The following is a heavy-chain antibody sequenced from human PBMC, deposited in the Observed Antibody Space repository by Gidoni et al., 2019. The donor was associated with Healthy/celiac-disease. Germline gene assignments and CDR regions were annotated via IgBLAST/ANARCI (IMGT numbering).Heavy chain of an antibody. J-gene: IGHJ4*02. CDR2: ISSSSSYT. D-gene: IGHD5-12*01. Sequence: VQLVDSGGGLVKPGGSLRLAGAATGFSCSDYYMSWIPQAPWKGVEWVSYISSSSSYTNYADSVKGRFTISRDNAKNSLYLQMNSLRAEDTAVYYCARVKGGGYAGGFDYWGQGTLVTVSS. V-gene: IGHV3-11*06. CDR3: ARVKGGGYAGGFDY. CDR1: GFSCSDYY.